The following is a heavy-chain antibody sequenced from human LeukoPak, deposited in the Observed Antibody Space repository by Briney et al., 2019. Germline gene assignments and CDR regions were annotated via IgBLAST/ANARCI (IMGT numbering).Heavy chain of an antibody. J-gene: IGHJ5*02. Sequence: GGSLRLSCAASGFTFSSYAMSWVRQAPGKGLEWVSAISGSGGSTYYADSVKGRFTISRDNSKSTLYLQINCLRPEDTAVYYCAKDRSDVAARPRFDPWGQGTLVTVSS. CDR2: ISGSGGST. V-gene: IGHV3-23*01. CDR3: AKDRSDVAARPRFDP. D-gene: IGHD6-6*01. CDR1: GFTFSSYA.